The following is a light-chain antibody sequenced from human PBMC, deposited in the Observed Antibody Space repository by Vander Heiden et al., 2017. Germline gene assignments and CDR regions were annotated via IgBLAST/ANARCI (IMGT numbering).Light chain of an antibody. CDR2: WAS. CDR1: QSVLYSSNQKNY. Sequence: DISVTQSPDPLAVPLGETATINFKSRQSVLYSSNQKNYLAWYQQKPEQPPKVLINWASMQKSGVPDRFSGGESGTDFTLAIARLQAEYVAVYYCQQYNSTPTFGPGTKVDIE. J-gene: IGKJ3*01. CDR3: QQYNSTPT. V-gene: IGKV4-1*01.